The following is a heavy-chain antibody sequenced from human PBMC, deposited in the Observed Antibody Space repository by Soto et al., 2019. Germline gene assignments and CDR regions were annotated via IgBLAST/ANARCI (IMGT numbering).Heavy chain of an antibody. CDR2: IYSTENT. CDR1: GGSISSSSYY. Sequence: SETLSLTCTVSGGSISSSSYYWGWIRQPPGKGLEWIGIIYSTENTYYNPSLLSRVTISVDTSKSQFSLKLNSVTAADTALFYCARARGSYYNFDYWGQGTLVTVSS. J-gene: IGHJ4*02. CDR3: ARARGSYYNFDY. D-gene: IGHD3-10*01. V-gene: IGHV4-39*07.